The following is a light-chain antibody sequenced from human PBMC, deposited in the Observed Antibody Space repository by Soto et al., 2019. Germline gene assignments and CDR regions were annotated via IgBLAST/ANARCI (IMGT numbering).Light chain of an antibody. CDR2: AAS. J-gene: IGKJ4*01. CDR1: QGISNL. CDR3: QKFSSDPFT. V-gene: IGKV1-27*01. Sequence: DIQMTQSPSSLSASVGDRVTITCRVSQGISNLLAWYQQRPGKLPKLLIYAASTLQPGVPSRFSGSGSGTDFTLTISSLQPEDVATYYCQKFSSDPFTFGGGTKVEIK.